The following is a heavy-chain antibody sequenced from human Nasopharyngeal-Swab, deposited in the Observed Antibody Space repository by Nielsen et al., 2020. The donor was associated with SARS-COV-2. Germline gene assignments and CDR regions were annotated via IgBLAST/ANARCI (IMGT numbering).Heavy chain of an antibody. V-gene: IGHV1-58*01. J-gene: IGHJ5*02. CDR1: GFTFTSSA. D-gene: IGHD3-3*01. CDR3: ARERRITIFGVVIIGWFDP. Sequence: SVKVSCKASGFTFTSSAVQWVRQARGQRLEWIGWIVVGSGNTGYAQKFQGRVTMTRNTSISTAYMELSSLRSEDTAVYYCARERRITIFGVVIIGWFDPWGQGTLVTVSS. CDR2: IVVGSGNT.